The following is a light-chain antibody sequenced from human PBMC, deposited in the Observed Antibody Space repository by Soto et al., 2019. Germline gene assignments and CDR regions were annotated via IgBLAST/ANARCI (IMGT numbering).Light chain of an antibody. CDR1: TGPVTNIHF. CDR2: STT. CDR3: LLYYSGGAHV. V-gene: IGLV7-43*01. J-gene: IGLJ2*01. Sequence: QTVVTQEPSLTVSPGGTGTLTCASSTGPVTNIHFANWVQHVPGHARRALIYSTTNKHSWTPARFSGSRLGGTAALTLSDVRPEDEAEYYCLLYYSGGAHVFGAGTQLTVL.